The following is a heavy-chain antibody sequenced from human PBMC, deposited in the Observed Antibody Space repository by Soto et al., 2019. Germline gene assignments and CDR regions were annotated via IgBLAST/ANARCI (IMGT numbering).Heavy chain of an antibody. CDR2: IIPIFGTA. CDR3: AIEAGDMITFGGARYFDY. D-gene: IGHD3-16*01. J-gene: IGHJ4*02. Sequence: QVQLVQSGAEVKKPGSSVKVSCKASGGTFSSYAISWVRQAPGQGLEWMGGIIPIFGTANYAQKFQGRVTITADESTSTAYMELSSLRSEDTAVYYCAIEAGDMITFGGARYFDYWGQGTLVTVSS. CDR1: GGTFSSYA. V-gene: IGHV1-69*12.